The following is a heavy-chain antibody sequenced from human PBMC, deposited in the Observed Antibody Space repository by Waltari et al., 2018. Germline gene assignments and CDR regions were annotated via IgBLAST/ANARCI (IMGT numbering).Heavy chain of an antibody. Sequence: EVQRVESGGGLVQPGGTLRLSCAASGCTFSSYSMTWVRQAPGKGLEWVANIKEDGTEKKYVDSGKGRFTISRDNAKNSLYLEMNSLRVEDTAVYYCARGRYVPGPWGQGTLVTVSS. CDR2: IKEDGTEK. D-gene: IGHD3-10*02. J-gene: IGHJ5*02. V-gene: IGHV3-7*03. CDR3: ARGRYVPGP. CDR1: GCTFSSYS.